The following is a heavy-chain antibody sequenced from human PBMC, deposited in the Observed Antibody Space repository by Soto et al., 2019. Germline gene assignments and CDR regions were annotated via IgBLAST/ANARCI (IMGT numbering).Heavy chain of an antibody. CDR1: GLSFSNYW. J-gene: IGHJ6*02. Sequence: GGSLRLSCTGSGLSFSNYWIHWVRQAPGKGLAWVSRISRDGSSTTYADSVKGRFTISRDDSKNTLYLQMNSLKTEDTAVYYCTTFSALRYFDWLPHLYYYYGMDVWGQGTTVTVSS. V-gene: IGHV3-74*01. CDR3: TTFSALRYFDWLPHLYYYYGMDV. D-gene: IGHD3-9*01. CDR2: ISRDGSST.